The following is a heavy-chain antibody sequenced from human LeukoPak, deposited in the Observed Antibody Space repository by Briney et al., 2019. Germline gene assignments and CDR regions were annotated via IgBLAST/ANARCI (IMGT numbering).Heavy chain of an antibody. CDR3: ARDAASWWEPDAFDI. J-gene: IGHJ3*02. CDR2: ISAYNGNT. CDR1: GYTFTSYG. V-gene: IGHV1-18*01. Sequence: GASVKVSCKASGYTFTSYGISWVRQAPGQGLEWMGWISAYNGNTNYAQKLQGRVTMTTDTSTSTAYMELRSLRSDDTAVYYCARDAASWWEPDAFDIWGQGTMVTVSS. D-gene: IGHD1-26*01.